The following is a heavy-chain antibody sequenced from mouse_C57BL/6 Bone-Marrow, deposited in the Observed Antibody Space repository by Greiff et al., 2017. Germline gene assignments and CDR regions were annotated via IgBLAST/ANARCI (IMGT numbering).Heavy chain of an antibody. CDR2: ISDGGSYT. D-gene: IGHD4-1*01. J-gene: IGHJ4*01. Sequence: EVMLVESGGGLVKPGGSLKLSCAASGFTFSSYAMSWVRQTPEKRLEWVATISDGGSYTYYPDNVKGRFTISRDNAKNNLYLQMSHLKSEDTAMYYCARVLGRRYAMDYWGQGTSVTVSS. CDR3: ARVLGRRYAMDY. CDR1: GFTFSSYA. V-gene: IGHV5-4*03.